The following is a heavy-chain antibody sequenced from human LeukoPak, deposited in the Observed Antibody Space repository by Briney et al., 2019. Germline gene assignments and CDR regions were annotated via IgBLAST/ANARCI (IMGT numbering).Heavy chain of an antibody. CDR3: ARVGYGSGSYFSFAP. D-gene: IGHD3-10*01. J-gene: IGHJ5*02. CDR2: INHSGST. CDR1: GGSFSGYY. V-gene: IGHV4-34*01. Sequence: SETLSLTCAVYGGSFSGYYWSWIRQPPGKGLEWIGEINHSGSTNYNPSLKSRVTISVDTSKNQFSLKLSSVTAADTAVYYCARVGYGSGSYFSFAPWGQGTLVTVSS.